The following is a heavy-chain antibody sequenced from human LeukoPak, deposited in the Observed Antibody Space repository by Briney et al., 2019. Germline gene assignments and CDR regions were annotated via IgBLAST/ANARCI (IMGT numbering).Heavy chain of an antibody. Sequence: GGSLRLSCAASGFSFSNAWMCWVRQAPGKGLEWVGRIKSKTDGGTTDYAAPVKGRFTISRDDSKNTLYLQMGSLRAEDMAVYYCARGYGDYRTPNYFDYWGQGTLVTVSS. V-gene: IGHV3-15*01. J-gene: IGHJ4*02. CDR2: IKSKTDGGTT. CDR1: GFSFSNAW. D-gene: IGHD4-17*01. CDR3: ARGYGDYRTPNYFDY.